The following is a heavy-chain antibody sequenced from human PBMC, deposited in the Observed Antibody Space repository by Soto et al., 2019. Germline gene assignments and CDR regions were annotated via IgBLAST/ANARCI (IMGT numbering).Heavy chain of an antibody. CDR3: ATSRISVAVAGATEYYFDE. CDR1: GYIFTGYY. D-gene: IGHD6-19*01. V-gene: IGHV1-2*04. J-gene: IGHJ4*02. CDR2: TNPNSGDT. Sequence: ASVKVSCKASGYIFTGYYMHWVRQAPGQGLEWMGWTNPNSGDTNYTQKFQGWVTMTRDTSISTAYMELSRLRSDDTAVYYCATSRISVAVAGATEYYFDEWGQGNSVPGSS.